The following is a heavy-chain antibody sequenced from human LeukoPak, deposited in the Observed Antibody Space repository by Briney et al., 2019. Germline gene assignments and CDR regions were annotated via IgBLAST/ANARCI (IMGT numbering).Heavy chain of an antibody. V-gene: IGHV3-7*01. CDR3: ARVYYDFWSGYYTRYYFDY. CDR1: GFTFSSYW. D-gene: IGHD3-3*01. J-gene: IGHJ4*02. CDR2: IKQDGSEK. Sequence: GGSLRLSCAASGFTFSSYWMSWVRQAPGKGLEWVANIKQDGSEKYYVDSVKGRFTISRDNAKNPLYLQMNSLRAEDTAVYYCARVYYDFWSGYYTRYYFDYWGQGTLVTVSS.